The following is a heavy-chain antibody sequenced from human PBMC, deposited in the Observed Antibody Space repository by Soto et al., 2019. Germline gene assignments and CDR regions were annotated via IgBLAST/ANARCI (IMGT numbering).Heavy chain of an antibody. Sequence: VQLQGSGPGLLKPSQTLSLTCAVSGASVNSGDYYWSFIRQAPGKGLEWLAYIFYTGDTYVNPSLKSRGSISLNTSRNQFSLTLTSVTEADTAMYFCVATGSTDDFWGRGTLVSVSS. D-gene: IGHD2-21*02. CDR3: VATGSTDDF. J-gene: IGHJ2*01. V-gene: IGHV4-30-4*01. CDR1: GASVNSGDYY. CDR2: IFYTGDT.